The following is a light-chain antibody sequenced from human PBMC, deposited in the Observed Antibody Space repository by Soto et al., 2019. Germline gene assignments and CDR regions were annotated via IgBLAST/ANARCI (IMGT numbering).Light chain of an antibody. Sequence: QSVLTQPPSASGTPGQRVTISCSGSNSKIGSNPVNWYQQLPGTAPKLLIYNTNQRPSGAPDRFSGSKSGTSASLAISGLQSEDEADYYCATWDDSPRDVVFGGGTQLTVL. J-gene: IGLJ2*01. CDR2: NTN. CDR1: NSKIGSNP. V-gene: IGLV1-44*01. CDR3: ATWDDSPRDVV.